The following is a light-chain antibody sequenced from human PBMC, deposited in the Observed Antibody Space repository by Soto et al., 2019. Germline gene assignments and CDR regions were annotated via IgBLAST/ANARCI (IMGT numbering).Light chain of an antibody. CDR1: QSVLYSSDNKNY. CDR3: QQYYSSPPT. Sequence: DIVMTQSPDSLAVSLGEGATINCKSTQSVLYSSDNKNYLSWYQQRKRQQPKLLFFWASTRESGVPDRFSGSGSGTHISLTITSLQAEDVAVYYCQQYYSSPPTFGQGTRLDIK. CDR2: WAS. V-gene: IGKV4-1*01. J-gene: IGKJ1*01.